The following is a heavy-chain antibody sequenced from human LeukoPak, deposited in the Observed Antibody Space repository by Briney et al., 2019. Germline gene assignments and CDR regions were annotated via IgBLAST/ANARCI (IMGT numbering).Heavy chain of an antibody. V-gene: IGHV1-46*01. CDR1: GFTFTDYY. CDR2: INPSGGST. D-gene: IGHD3-10*01. Sequence: ASVKVSCKASGFTFTDYYMHWVRQAPGQGLEWMGVINPSGGSTSYAQKFQGRVTMTRDTFTSSVYMELSSLRSEDTAVYYCARDLAQGFGELLTADVWGQGTTVTVSS. J-gene: IGHJ6*02. CDR3: ARDLAQGFGELLTADV.